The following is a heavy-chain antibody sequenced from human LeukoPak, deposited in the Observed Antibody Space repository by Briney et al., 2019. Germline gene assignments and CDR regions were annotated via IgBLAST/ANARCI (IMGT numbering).Heavy chain of an antibody. Sequence: SVKVSCKASGGTFSSYAISWVRQAPGQGLEWMGGIIPIFGTANYAQKFQGRVTITADESTSTAYMELSSLRSEDTALYYCAKDRHSYGYPYYFDYWGQGTLVTVSS. CDR1: GGTFSSYA. V-gene: IGHV1-69*13. J-gene: IGHJ4*02. D-gene: IGHD5-18*01. CDR3: AKDRHSYGYPYYFDY. CDR2: IIPIFGTA.